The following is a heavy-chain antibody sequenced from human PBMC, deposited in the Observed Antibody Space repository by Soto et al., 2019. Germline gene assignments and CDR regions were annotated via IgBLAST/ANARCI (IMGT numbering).Heavy chain of an antibody. V-gene: IGHV4-61*08. CDR2: ISYSGST. CDR3: TRDSPSGEQDY. CDR1: GGSISSGGYS. Sequence: LSLTCAVSGGSISSGGYSWSWIRQPPGKGLEWIGYISYSGSTKYNPSLKSRVTISVDTSMNQFSLKLSSVTAADTAMYYCTRDSPSGEQDYWGQGALVTVSS. D-gene: IGHD2-15*01. J-gene: IGHJ4*02.